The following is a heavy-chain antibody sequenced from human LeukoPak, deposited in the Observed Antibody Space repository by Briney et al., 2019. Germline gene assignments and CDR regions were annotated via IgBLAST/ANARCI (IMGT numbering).Heavy chain of an antibody. CDR3: ARASSAQYYFYGMDV. CDR2: ISSSSSYM. J-gene: IGHJ6*02. Sequence: GGSLRLSCAASGFTFSYYSMNWVRQAPGKGLEWVSSISSSSSYMYYADSVKGRFTISRDNAKNSLYLQMNSLRAEDTAVYYCARASSAQYYFYGMDVWGQGTTVTVSS. CDR1: GFTFSYYS. V-gene: IGHV3-21*01.